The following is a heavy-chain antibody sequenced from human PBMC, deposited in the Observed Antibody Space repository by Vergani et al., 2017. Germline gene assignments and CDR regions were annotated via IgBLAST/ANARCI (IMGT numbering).Heavy chain of an antibody. CDR3: AKDGARRDYGDYQTPVQH. V-gene: IGHV1-18*01. Sequence: QVQLVQSGAEVKKPGASVKVSCKASGYTFTSYGISWVRQAPGQGLEWMGWISAYNGNTNYAQKLQGRVTMTTDTATSTAYMELRSLRSDDTAVYYCAKDGARRDYGDYQTPVQHWGQGTLVTVSS. D-gene: IGHD4-17*01. J-gene: IGHJ1*01. CDR2: ISAYNGNT. CDR1: GYTFTSYG.